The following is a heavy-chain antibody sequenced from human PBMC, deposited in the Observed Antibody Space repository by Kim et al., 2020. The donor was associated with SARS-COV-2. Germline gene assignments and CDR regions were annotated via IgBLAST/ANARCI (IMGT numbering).Heavy chain of an antibody. Sequence: GGSLRLSCTPSGFTFGDYAMTWVRQAPGKGLEWVGCISSNTNGGTTEYSASVKGRFTISRDDSKSIAYLQMNSLKTEDTAVYYCTRGRWELPHWGQGTLVPVS. CDR3: TRGRWELPH. CDR2: ISSNTNGGTT. D-gene: IGHD1-26*01. CDR1: GFTFGDYA. J-gene: IGHJ4*02. V-gene: IGHV3-49*04.